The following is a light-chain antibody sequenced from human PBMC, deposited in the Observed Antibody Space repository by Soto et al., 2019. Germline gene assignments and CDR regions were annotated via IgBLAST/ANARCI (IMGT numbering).Light chain of an antibody. Sequence: DIVMAQSPDSLSVSLGERATINCKSSQSLLSRSNNKNDLAWYQHKPGKPPKLLIDRASARESGVPDRFSGSGSGKAFTLTISSLQAEDVAVYYCQQFYSTAPYTFGQGTKLELK. CDR3: QQFYSTAPYT. CDR1: QSLLSRSNNKND. J-gene: IGKJ2*01. CDR2: RAS. V-gene: IGKV4-1*01.